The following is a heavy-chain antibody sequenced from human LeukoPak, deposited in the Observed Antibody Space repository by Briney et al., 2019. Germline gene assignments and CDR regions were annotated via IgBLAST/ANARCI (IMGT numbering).Heavy chain of an antibody. V-gene: IGHV1-2*04. CDR1: GCTFTGYD. CDR2: INPNSGGT. D-gene: IGHD1-20*01. Sequence: ASVKVSCKASGCTFTGYDMHWVRQAPGQGLEWMGWINPNSGGTNYAQKFQGWVTLTRDTSISTAYMDLSRLTSDDTAVYYCARGLINGHDFDYWGQGTLVTVSS. J-gene: IGHJ4*02. CDR3: ARGLINGHDFDY.